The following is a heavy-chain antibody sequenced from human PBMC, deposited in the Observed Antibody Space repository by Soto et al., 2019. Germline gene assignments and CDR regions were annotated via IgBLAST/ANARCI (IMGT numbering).Heavy chain of an antibody. CDR1: GFTFSHYS. V-gene: IGHV3-23*01. CDR2: MSIGDAKT. D-gene: IGHD5-12*01. CDR3: ARWDGYADL. J-gene: IGHJ4*02. Sequence: HPGGSLRLSCTASGFTFSHYSMALVRQTPEKGLEWVSCMSIGDAKTFYIDSVRGRFTVSRDSVKNTVDLQMNSLRAEDTALYYCARWDGYADLWGQGTLVTVSS.